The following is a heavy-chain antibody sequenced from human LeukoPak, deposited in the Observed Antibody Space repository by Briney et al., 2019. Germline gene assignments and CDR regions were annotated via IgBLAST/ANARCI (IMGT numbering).Heavy chain of an antibody. CDR2: ISYDGTDK. CDR1: GFTFSAYA. J-gene: IGHJ1*01. V-gene: IGHV3-30*18. D-gene: IGHD1-7*01. Sequence: GRSLRLSCEASGFTFSAYAMTWVRQAPVKGLEWAAFISYDGTDKDYADSVKGRFTISGDNSNNTLYLQMNSLRAEDTAVYYCAKDRNFEGGTTAGYFHLWGQGTLVTVSS. CDR3: AKDRNFEGGTTAGYFHL.